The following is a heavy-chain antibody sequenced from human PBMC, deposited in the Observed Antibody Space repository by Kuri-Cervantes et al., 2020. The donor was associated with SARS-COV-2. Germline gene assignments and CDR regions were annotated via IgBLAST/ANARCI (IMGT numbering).Heavy chain of an antibody. V-gene: IGHV1-46*01. CDR2: INPSGGST. CDR3: ARDFIAAAGIDY. Sequence: ASVKVSCKASGYTFTSYYMHWVRQAPGQGLEWMGIINPSGGSTSYAQKFQGRVTMTSDTSTSTVYMELSSLRSEDTAVYFCARDFIAAAGIDYWGQGTLVTVSS. J-gene: IGHJ4*02. CDR1: GYTFTSYY. D-gene: IGHD6-13*01.